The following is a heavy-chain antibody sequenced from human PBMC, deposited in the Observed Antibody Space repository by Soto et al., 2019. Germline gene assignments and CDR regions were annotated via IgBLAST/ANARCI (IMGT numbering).Heavy chain of an antibody. J-gene: IGHJ4*01. CDR1: GFTFRSFW. CDR3: ARDFYYDNSGHYGYYFDY. V-gene: IGHV3-74*01. Sequence: GGSLRLSCAASGFTFRSFWMHWVRQVPGKGPVWVSRINSDGSSTSYADAVKGRFTISRDNAKNTLYLQLNRLRAEDSAVYYCARDFYYDNSGHYGYYFDYWGNGTLVTVS. D-gene: IGHD3-22*01. CDR2: INSDGSST.